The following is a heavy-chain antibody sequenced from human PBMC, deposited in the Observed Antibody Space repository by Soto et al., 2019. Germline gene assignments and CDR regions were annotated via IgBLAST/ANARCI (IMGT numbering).Heavy chain of an antibody. CDR1: GFTVSSNY. V-gene: IGHV3-53*01. CDR3: ARGVGGLGR. CDR2: IYRDGST. Sequence: PGGSLRLSCAASGFTVSSNYITWVRQAPGKGLDWVSVIYRDGSTYYADSVKGRFTISRDNSKNTLYLQMNSLRGEATAVYYCARGVGGLGRWGRRPMVTVSS. D-gene: IGHD1-26*01. J-gene: IGHJ4*02.